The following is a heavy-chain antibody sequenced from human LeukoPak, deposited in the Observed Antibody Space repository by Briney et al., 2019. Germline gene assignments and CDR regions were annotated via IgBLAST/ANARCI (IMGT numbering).Heavy chain of an antibody. CDR2: IDWDDDK. CDR3: ARIPGGWPKEEVYFDY. J-gene: IGHJ4*02. V-gene: IGHV2-70*01. CDR1: GFSLSTSGMR. D-gene: IGHD6-19*01. Sequence: SGPTLVNPTQTLTLTCTFSGFSLSTSGMRVSWIRQPPGKALERLALIDWDDDKYYSTSLKTRLTISKDTSKNQVVLTMTNMDPVDTDTYYCARIPGGWPKEEVYFDYWGQGTLVTVSS.